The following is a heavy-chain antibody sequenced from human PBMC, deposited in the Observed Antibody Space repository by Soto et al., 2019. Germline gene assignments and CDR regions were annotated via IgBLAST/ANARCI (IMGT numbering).Heavy chain of an antibody. Sequence: SETLSLTCTVCGGSISSYYWSWIRQPPGKGLEWIGYIYYSGSTNYNPSLKSRVTISVDTSKNQFSLKLSSVTAADTAVYYCARVAYDYVWGSYRPPERDAFDIWGQGTMVTVSS. CDR3: ARVAYDYVWGSYRPPERDAFDI. V-gene: IGHV4-59*01. J-gene: IGHJ3*02. CDR2: IYYSGST. CDR1: GGSISSYY. D-gene: IGHD3-16*02.